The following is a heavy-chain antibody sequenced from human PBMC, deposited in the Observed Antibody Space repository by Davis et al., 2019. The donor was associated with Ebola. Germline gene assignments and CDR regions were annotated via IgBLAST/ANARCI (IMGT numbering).Heavy chain of an antibody. D-gene: IGHD1-26*01. CDR3: ARYSGTYRDY. CDR2: IGSGSSFT. Sequence: GEPLKISCTASGFTFSSFNMNWVRQAPGKGLEWVSSIGSGSSFTFYADSVKGRFTISRDNAKNSLLLQMNSLRVEDTAVYYCARYSGTYRDYWGRGTLVTVSS. J-gene: IGHJ4*02. V-gene: IGHV3-21*01. CDR1: GFTFSSFN.